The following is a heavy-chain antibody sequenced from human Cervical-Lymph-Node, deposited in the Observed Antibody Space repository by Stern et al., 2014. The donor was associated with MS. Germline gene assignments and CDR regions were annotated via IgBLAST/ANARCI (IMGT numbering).Heavy chain of an antibody. V-gene: IGHV3-53*01. Sequence: EVQLLESGGGVIQPGGSLRLSCTASGFTVSRDYMTWVRQAPGKGLEWVSLITNVGSTFYTDSVKGRFTISRDDSKNTVYLHMTSLRAEDPAMYYCARDTSSPERSDWWGQGTLVTVSS. CDR2: ITNVGST. CDR3: ARDTSSPERSDW. CDR1: GFTVSRDY. D-gene: IGHD1-1*01. J-gene: IGHJ4*02.